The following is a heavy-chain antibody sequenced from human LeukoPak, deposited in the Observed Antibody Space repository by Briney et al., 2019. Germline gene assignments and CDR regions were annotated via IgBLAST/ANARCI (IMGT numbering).Heavy chain of an antibody. J-gene: IGHJ4*02. CDR2: ITDDATT. D-gene: IGHD3-9*01. CDR1: GFTFSSAW. Sequence: PGGSLRLSCAASGFTFSSAWTHWVRHVPGTGLVWVSRITDDATTTYADSVKGRFTISRDNAKNSLYLQMNSLRAEDTAVYYCARVPREENILTGYSLYWGQGTLVTVSS. CDR3: ARVPREENILTGYSLY. V-gene: IGHV3-74*03.